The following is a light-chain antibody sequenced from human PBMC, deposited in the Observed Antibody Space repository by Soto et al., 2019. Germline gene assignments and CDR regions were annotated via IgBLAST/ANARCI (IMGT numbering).Light chain of an antibody. CDR2: EVN. CDR3: SSYTSSSTDV. J-gene: IGLJ1*01. V-gene: IGLV2-14*01. CDR1: SSDVGDYNY. Sequence: QSALTQPASVSGSPGQSITISCTGASSDVGDYNYVSWYQHHPGKAPKLLIYEVNNGPSGVSDRFSGSKSGNVASLTISWLQAEDEADYYCSSYTSSSTDVFGTGTKVTVL.